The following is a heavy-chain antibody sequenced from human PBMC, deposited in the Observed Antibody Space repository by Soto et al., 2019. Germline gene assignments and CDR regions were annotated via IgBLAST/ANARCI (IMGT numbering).Heavy chain of an antibody. CDR1: GGTFSSYA. J-gene: IGHJ1*01. CDR2: IIPIFGTA. D-gene: IGHD6-19*01. V-gene: IGHV1-69*01. CDR3: ARDPRGVAVAGTSEYFQH. Sequence: QVQLVQSGAEVKKPGSSVKVSCKASGGTFSSYAISWVRQAPGQGLEWMGGIIPIFGTANYAQKFQGRFTITADESTSTAYTELSSLRSDDTAVYYCARDPRGVAVAGTSEYFQHWGQGTLVTVSS.